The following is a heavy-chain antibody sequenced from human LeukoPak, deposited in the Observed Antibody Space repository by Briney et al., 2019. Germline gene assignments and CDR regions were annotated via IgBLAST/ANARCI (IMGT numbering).Heavy chain of an antibody. J-gene: IGHJ4*02. D-gene: IGHD3-3*01. V-gene: IGHV1-18*01. CDR1: GYTFTSYG. CDR2: ISAYNGNT. Sequence: ASVKVSCKASGYTFTSYGISWVRQAPGQGLEWMGWISAYNGNTNYAQKLQGRVTMTTDTSTSTAYMELRSLRSDDTAVYYCARAYDFWSGYYTPGGYYYFDYWGQGTLVTVSS. CDR3: ARAYDFWSGYYTPGGYYYFDY.